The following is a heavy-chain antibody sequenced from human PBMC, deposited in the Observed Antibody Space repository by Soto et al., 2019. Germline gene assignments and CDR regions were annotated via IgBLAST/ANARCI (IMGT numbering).Heavy chain of an antibody. J-gene: IGHJ4*02. CDR2: INPSGGST. CDR3: ARDLAYYYDSSGYYDY. Sequence: ASVKVSCKASGYTFTSYYMHWVRQAPGQGLEWMGIINPSGGSTSYAQKFQGRVTITADESTSTAYMELSSLRSEDTAVYYCARDLAYYYDSSGYYDYWGQGTLVTVSS. D-gene: IGHD3-22*01. V-gene: IGHV1-46*01. CDR1: GYTFTSYY.